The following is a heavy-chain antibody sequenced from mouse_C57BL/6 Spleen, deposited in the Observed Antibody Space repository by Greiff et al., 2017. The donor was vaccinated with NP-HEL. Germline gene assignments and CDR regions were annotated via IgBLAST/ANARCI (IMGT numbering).Heavy chain of an antibody. V-gene: IGHV5-17*01. CDR2: ISSGRSTI. Sequence: DVKLVESGGGLVKPGGSLKLSCAASGFTFSDYGMHWVRPAPEQGLAWVAYISSGRSTIYSAATVTGRFTISRDNAKNTLFLQMTSLRAEDTAMYYCARPDGSSYDAMDYWGQGTSVTVSS. D-gene: IGHD1-1*01. CDR1: GFTFSDYG. CDR3: ARPDGSSYDAMDY. J-gene: IGHJ4*01.